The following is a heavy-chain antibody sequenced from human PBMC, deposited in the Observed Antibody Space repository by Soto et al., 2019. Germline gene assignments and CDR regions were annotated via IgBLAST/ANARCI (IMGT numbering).Heavy chain of an antibody. J-gene: IGHJ4*02. Sequence: GGSLRLSCAASGFTFSSHWMSWVRQAPGKGLEWVAVISFDGSNKYYADSVKGRFALSRDNSKNTVFLQMNSLTSEDTAVYYCVKDERGSGTSYFDYWGRGTLVTVSS. CDR3: VKDERGSGTSYFDY. CDR1: GFTFSSHW. D-gene: IGHD3-10*01. CDR2: ISFDGSNK. V-gene: IGHV3-30*18.